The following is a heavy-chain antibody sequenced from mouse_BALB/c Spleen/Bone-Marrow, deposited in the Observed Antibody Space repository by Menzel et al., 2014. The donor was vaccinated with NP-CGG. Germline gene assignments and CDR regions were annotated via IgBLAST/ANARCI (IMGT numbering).Heavy chain of an antibody. D-gene: IGHD1-2*01. CDR2: IDPANGNT. Sequence: EVKLMESGAELVKPGASVKLSCTASGFNIKDTYMHWVKQRPEQGLEWIGRIDPANGNTKYDPKFQGKATITVDASSNTASLQLSSLTSEDTAVCYCAYNSLLRLYYFDYWGQGTTLTVSS. V-gene: IGHV14-3*02. J-gene: IGHJ2*01. CDR1: GFNIKDTY. CDR3: AYNSLLRLYYFDY.